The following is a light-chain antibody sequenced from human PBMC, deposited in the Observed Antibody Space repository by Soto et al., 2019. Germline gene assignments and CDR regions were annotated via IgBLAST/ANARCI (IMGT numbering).Light chain of an antibody. Sequence: EIVLTQSPATLSLFPGERATLSCRASQTISSYVAWYQQKPGQAPRLLIYDASNRATGIPARFSGSVSGTDFTLTISSLEPEDFAVDYCQQRSDSPRSLTFGGGTKVEIK. CDR2: DAS. CDR3: QQRSDSPRSLT. J-gene: IGKJ4*01. V-gene: IGKV3-11*01. CDR1: QTISSY.